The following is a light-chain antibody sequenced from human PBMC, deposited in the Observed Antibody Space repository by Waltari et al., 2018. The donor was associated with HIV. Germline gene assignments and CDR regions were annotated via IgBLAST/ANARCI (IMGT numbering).Light chain of an antibody. J-gene: IGKJ1*01. CDR2: KAS. CDR3: QEYTTYLGT. V-gene: IGKV1-5*03. Sequence: DIQMTQSPSTLSASVGDTVTITCRARQSIGVWLAWYQQKPGKAPKFLISKASSLESGVPSRFSGSGAATEFTLTISSLQPDDFATYVCQEYTTYLGTFGQGTKVEIK. CDR1: QSIGVW.